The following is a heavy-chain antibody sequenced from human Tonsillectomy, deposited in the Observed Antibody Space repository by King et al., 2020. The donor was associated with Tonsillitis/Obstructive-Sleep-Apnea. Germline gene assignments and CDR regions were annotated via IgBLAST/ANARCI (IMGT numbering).Heavy chain of an antibody. J-gene: IGHJ3*02. D-gene: IGHD2-2*02. CDR3: AKPPPRYCSSTGCYTGDDAFDI. CDR1: GFTFSSYA. Sequence: VQLVESGGGLVQPGGSLRLSCAASGFTFSSYAMSWVRQAPGKGLEWVSAISGSGGSTYYSDSVKGRFTISRDNSKNTLYLQMNSLRAEDTAVYYCAKPPPRYCSSTGCYTGDDAFDIWGQGTMVTVSS. V-gene: IGHV3-23*04. CDR2: ISGSGGST.